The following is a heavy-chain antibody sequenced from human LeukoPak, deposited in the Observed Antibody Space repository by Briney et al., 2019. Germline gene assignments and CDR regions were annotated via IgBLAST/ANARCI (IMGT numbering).Heavy chain of an antibody. J-gene: IGHJ4*02. CDR1: GFNFSSYA. V-gene: IGHV3-23*01. Sequence: GSLRLSCAASGFNFSSYAMSGVRQAPGKGLELVSAIRGSGANTYYADAVKGRFTISRDNSKNALYLQMNSLRAEDTAVYYCPKDRRVRGFIGYFDYWGQGTLVTVSS. CDR3: PKDRRVRGFIGYFDY. D-gene: IGHD3-10*01. CDR2: IRGSGANT.